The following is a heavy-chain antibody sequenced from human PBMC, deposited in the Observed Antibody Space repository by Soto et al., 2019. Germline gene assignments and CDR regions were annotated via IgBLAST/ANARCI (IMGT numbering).Heavy chain of an antibody. Sequence: QVQLVESGGGVVQPGRSLRLSCAASGFTFSSYAMHWVRQAPGKGLEWVAVISYDGSNKYYADSVKGRFTISRDNSKNTLYLQMNSLRAEDTAVYYCARDRWKYSSSLGYYYGMDVWGQGTTVTVSS. CDR1: GFTFSSYA. CDR2: ISYDGSNK. CDR3: ARDRWKYSSSLGYYYGMDV. J-gene: IGHJ6*02. V-gene: IGHV3-30-3*01. D-gene: IGHD6-6*01.